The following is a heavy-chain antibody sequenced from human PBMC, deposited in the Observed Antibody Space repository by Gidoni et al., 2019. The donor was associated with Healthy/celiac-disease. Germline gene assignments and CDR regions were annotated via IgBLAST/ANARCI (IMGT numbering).Heavy chain of an antibody. V-gene: IGHV3-15*07. Sequence: EVQMMESGGGMEKRGGYLRLPWAAPGSPFRHTGMTWVGKAPGKGLEWVSRTKSKTDGVTTVYAAPVKGSCTISRDDSKNTLYLQMNSLKTEETAVYYGTTDSSWYSGSYYRYDYYGLDVWGQGTTVTVSS. CDR3: TTDSSWYSGSYYRYDYYGLDV. CDR2: TKSKTDGVTT. CDR1: GSPFRHTG. J-gene: IGHJ6*02. D-gene: IGHD1-26*01.